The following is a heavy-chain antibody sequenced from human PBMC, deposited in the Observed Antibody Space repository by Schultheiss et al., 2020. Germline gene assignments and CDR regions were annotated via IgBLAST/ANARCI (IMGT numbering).Heavy chain of an antibody. CDR2: INADNGGT. J-gene: IGHJ4*02. V-gene: IGHV1-3*01. CDR3: ARTLKQQLVDY. D-gene: IGHD6-13*01. Sequence: ASVKVSCKASGYTFTDYAMHWVRQAPGQRPEWMGWINADNGGTNYAQKLQGRVTMTTDTSTSTAYMELRSLRSDDTAVYYCARTLKQQLVDYWGQGTMVTGSS. CDR1: GYTFTDYA.